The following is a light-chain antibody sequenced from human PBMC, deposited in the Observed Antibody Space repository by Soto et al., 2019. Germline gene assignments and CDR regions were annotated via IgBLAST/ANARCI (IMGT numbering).Light chain of an antibody. CDR3: QSYDSSLSAL. V-gene: IGLV1-40*01. Sequence: QSVLTQPPSVSGAPGQRVTIFCTGSSSNIGAGYEVHWYQQLPGTAPKLLIYGNSNRPSGVPDRFSGSKSGTSASLAITGLQAEDEADYYCQSYDSSLSALFGAGTKLTVL. CDR2: GNS. CDR1: SSNIGAGYE. J-gene: IGLJ3*02.